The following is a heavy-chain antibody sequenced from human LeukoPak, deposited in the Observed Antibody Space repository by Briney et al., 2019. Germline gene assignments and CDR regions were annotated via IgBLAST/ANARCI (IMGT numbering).Heavy chain of an antibody. D-gene: IGHD6-19*01. CDR1: GGSISSGGYY. CDR2: IYYSGST. V-gene: IGHV4-31*03. CDR3: ANAVAGADNYFDY. J-gene: IGHJ4*02. Sequence: SETLSLTCTVSGGSISSGGYYWSWIRQHPGKGLEWIGYIYYSGSTYYNPSLKSRVTISVDTSKNQFSLKLSSVTAAATAVYYCANAVAGADNYFDYWGQGTLVTVSS.